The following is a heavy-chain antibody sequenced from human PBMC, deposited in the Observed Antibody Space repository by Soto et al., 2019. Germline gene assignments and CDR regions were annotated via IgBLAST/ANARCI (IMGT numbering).Heavy chain of an antibody. J-gene: IGHJ4*02. V-gene: IGHV3-11*05. CDR3: ARDWGRGYSYGYNY. D-gene: IGHD5-18*01. Sequence: QVQLVESGGGLVKPGGSLRLSCAASGFTFIDYYMTWIRQTPGKGLEWVSYISTGSGDTNYADSVRGRFAISRDNANNLRYLQMSSLRAEDTAVYYCARDWGRGYSYGYNYWGQGTLVTVSS. CDR2: ISTGSGDT. CDR1: GFTFIDYY.